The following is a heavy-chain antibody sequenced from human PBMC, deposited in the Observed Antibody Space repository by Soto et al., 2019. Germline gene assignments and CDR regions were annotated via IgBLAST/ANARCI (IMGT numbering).Heavy chain of an antibody. D-gene: IGHD3-3*01. CDR2: ISAYNGNT. V-gene: IGHV1-18*04. CDR1: GYTFTGYY. CDR3: ARLRYYDFWSAYHIQDY. J-gene: IGHJ4*02. Sequence: ASVKVSCKASGYTFTGYYMHWVRQAPGQGLEWMGWISAYNGNTNYAQKLQGRVTMTTDTSTSTAYMELRSLRSDDTAVYYCARLRYYDFWSAYHIQDYWGQGTLVTVSS.